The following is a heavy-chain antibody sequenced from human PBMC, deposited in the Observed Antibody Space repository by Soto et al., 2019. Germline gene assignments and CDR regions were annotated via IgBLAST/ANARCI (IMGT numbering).Heavy chain of an antibody. CDR2: IIPILNIT. V-gene: IGHV1-69*02. CDR3: ARAVVVVGGLDCSDY. Sequence: QVQLVQSGADVKKPGSSVKVSCKASGGTFSSYTISWARQAPGQGLEWVGRIIPILNITKYAQKFQGRDTITADKATSTMYMELSSLRSEDAAVYHCARAVVVVGGLDCSDYWGQGTLVTASS. J-gene: IGHJ4*02. CDR1: GGTFSSYT. D-gene: IGHD2-15*01.